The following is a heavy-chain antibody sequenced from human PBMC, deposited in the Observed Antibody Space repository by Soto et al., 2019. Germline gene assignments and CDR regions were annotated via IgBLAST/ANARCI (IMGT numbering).Heavy chain of an antibody. CDR2: SCYSGST. CDR3: ARGGSIAAARSHTRPGHYY. CDR1: GGSISRYY. D-gene: IGHD6-13*01. Sequence: PSETLSLTXTVSGGSISRYYWSWIRQPPGKGLEWSGYSCYSGSTNYNPSLKSRVTITVHTSKNQFSLKLSSVTTADTAVYYCARGGSIAAARSHTRPGHYYWGQGTLVPV. V-gene: IGHV4-59*01. J-gene: IGHJ4*02.